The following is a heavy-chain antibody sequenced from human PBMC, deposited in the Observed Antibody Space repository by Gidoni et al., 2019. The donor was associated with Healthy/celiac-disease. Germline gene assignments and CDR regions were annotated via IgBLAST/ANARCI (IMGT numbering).Heavy chain of an antibody. D-gene: IGHD1-7*01. J-gene: IGHJ6*02. V-gene: IGHV3-30*18. CDR1: GFTFSSYG. Sequence: QVQLVESGGGVVQPGRSLRLSCAASGFTFSSYGMHWVRQAPGKGLEWVAVISYDGSNKYYADSVKGRFTISRDNSKNTLYLQMNSLRAEDTAVYYCAKDHELMDVWGQGTTVTVSS. CDR3: AKDHELMDV. CDR2: ISYDGSNK.